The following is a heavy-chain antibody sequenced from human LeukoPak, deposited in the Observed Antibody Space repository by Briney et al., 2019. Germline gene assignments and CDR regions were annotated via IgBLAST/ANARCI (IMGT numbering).Heavy chain of an antibody. Sequence: GGSLRLSCAASGFTFSTYSMNWVCQAPGKGLEWVSFIDTSGSYIYYGDSMKGRFTISRDNAKNSLYLQMSGLRAEDTAVYYCARGRSITLLRGVAMSDGFDIWGQGAMVTVSS. CDR2: IDTSGSYI. D-gene: IGHD3-10*01. J-gene: IGHJ3*02. V-gene: IGHV3-21*01. CDR1: GFTFSTYS. CDR3: ARGRSITLLRGVAMSDGFDI.